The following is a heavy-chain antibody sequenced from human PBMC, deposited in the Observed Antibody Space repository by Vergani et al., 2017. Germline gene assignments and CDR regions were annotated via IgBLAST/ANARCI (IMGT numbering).Heavy chain of an antibody. D-gene: IGHD2-15*01. CDR2: ICHTEDT. CDR1: GDSISSNNC. Sequence: QVQLQESGPGLVKPPGTLSLTCAVSGDSISSNNCWTWVRQPPGKGLEWIGEICHTEDTKYSPSLKSRATVSVDESRNLFSLRLNSVTAADTAVYYCARSRPYCTSGSCPAIWGQGTLVTVSS. V-gene: IGHV4-4*03. J-gene: IGHJ4*02. CDR3: ARSRPYCTSGSCPAI.